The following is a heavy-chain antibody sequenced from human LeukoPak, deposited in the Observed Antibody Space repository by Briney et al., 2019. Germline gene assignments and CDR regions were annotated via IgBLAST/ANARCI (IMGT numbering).Heavy chain of an antibody. CDR2: IYTGGST. CDR1: GFTVSSYY. V-gene: IGHV3-66*02. CDR3: AKDSRVVITQY. J-gene: IGHJ4*02. D-gene: IGHD3-22*01. Sequence: GGSLRLSCAASGFTVSSYYMNWVRQAPGKGLEWVSVIYTGGSTFYADSVTGRFTISRDNSKNTLYLQMNSLRAEDTAVYYCAKDSRVVITQYWGQGTLVTVSS.